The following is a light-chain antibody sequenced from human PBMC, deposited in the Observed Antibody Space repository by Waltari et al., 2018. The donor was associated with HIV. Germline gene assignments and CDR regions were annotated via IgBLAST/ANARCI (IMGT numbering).Light chain of an antibody. CDR2: EVR. CDR1: SSDVGAYNY. V-gene: IGLV2-14*01. CDR3: SSYTVTSTLI. J-gene: IGLJ2*01. Sequence: QSALTQPASVSGALGQSITISCTGSSSDVGAYNYVSWYQQHPGKAPKLIIYEVRDRPSGVSNRFSGSKSGNTASLTISGLRAEDEATYYCSSYTVTSTLIFGGGTDLTV.